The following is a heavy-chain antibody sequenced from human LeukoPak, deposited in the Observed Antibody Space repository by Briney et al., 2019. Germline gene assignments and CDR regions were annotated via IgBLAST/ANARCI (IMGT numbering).Heavy chain of an antibody. Sequence: ASVKVSCKASGGTFSSYAISWVRQAPGQGLEWMGRIIPILGIANYAQKFQGRVTITADKSTSTAYMELSSLRSEDTAVYYCARGGNDYGDYVGSNYFDYWGQGTLVTVSS. CDR2: IIPILGIA. CDR3: ARGGNDYGDYVGSNYFDY. J-gene: IGHJ4*02. CDR1: GGTFSSYA. V-gene: IGHV1-69*04. D-gene: IGHD4-17*01.